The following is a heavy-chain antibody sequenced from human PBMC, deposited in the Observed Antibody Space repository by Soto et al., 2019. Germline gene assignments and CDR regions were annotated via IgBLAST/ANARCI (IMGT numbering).Heavy chain of an antibody. V-gene: IGHV3-33*01. CDR1: GFTFSSYG. CDR2: IWYDGSNK. Sequence: GGSLRLSCAASGFTFSSYGMHWVRQAPGKGLEWVAVIWYDGSNKYYADSVKGRFTISRDNSKNTLYLQMNSLRAEDTAVYYCAREDGSTHTYYYYYGMDVWGQGTPVTVYS. CDR3: AREDGSTHTYYYYYGMDV. D-gene: IGHD6-25*01. J-gene: IGHJ6*02.